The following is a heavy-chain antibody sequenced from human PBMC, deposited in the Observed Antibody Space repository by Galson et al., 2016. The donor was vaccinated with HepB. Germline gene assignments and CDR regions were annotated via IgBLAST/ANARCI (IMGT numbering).Heavy chain of an antibody. CDR3: ARGHTIVNPPPGVFDS. V-gene: IGHV4-59*01. Sequence: SETLSLTCTVSGGSISTYYWTWIRQPPGKGLEWLGYIFHSGRTSFNPSLRTRVTMSVDTSKNQFSLNLTSVTAADTAVYYCARGHTIVNPPPGVFDSWGQGTLVTVSS. J-gene: IGHJ4*02. D-gene: IGHD2/OR15-2a*01. CDR2: IFHSGRT. CDR1: GGSISTYY.